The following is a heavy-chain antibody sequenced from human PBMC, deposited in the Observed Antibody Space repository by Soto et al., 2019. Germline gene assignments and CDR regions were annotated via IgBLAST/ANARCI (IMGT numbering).Heavy chain of an antibody. CDR3: ASSGYSGYAYRWFDP. Sequence: SETLSLTCTVSGGSFTTHYWSWIRQPPGKGLEWIGHIYYTGSTNYNPSLKSRVTISVDTSKNRFSLKLSSVTAADTAVYFCASSGYSGYAYRWFDPWGQGTLVTV. D-gene: IGHD5-12*01. CDR2: IYYTGST. CDR1: GGSFTTHY. V-gene: IGHV4-59*11. J-gene: IGHJ5*02.